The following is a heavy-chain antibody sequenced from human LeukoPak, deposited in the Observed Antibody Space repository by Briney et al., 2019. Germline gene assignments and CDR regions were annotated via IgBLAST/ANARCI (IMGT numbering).Heavy chain of an antibody. J-gene: IGHJ4*02. CDR3: ARETYYGSGSYSDFALDY. Sequence: GGSLRLLCAASGFTFSNYEINWARQAPGRGLEGISYISGSGTSIYHANSVKGRFTISRHNAKNSVYLQMNSLRAEDTAVYYCARETYYGSGSYSDFALDYWGQGTLVTVSS. CDR2: ISGSGTSI. D-gene: IGHD3-10*01. V-gene: IGHV3-48*03. CDR1: GFTFSNYE.